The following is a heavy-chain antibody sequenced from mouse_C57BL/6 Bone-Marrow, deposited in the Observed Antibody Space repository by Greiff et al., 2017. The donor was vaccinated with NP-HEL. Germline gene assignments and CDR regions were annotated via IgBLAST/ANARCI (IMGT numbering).Heavy chain of an antibody. J-gene: IGHJ4*01. Sequence: EVHLVESGGGLVKPGGSLKLSCAASGFTFSSYAMSWVRQTPEKRLEWVATISDGGSYTYYPDNVKGRFTISRDNAKNNLYLQMSHLKSEDTAMYYCARRVPFFYAMDYWGQGTSVTVSS. CDR3: ARRVPFFYAMDY. CDR2: ISDGGSYT. V-gene: IGHV5-4*01. CDR1: GFTFSSYA.